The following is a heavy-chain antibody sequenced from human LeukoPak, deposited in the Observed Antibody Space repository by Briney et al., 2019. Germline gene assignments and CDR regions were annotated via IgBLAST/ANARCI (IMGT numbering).Heavy chain of an antibody. D-gene: IGHD4/OR15-4a*01. CDR1: GGSISSSSYY. CDR3: ARSRLGRRSGANPPNWYFDL. Sequence: SETLSLTCTVSGGSISSSSYYWGWIRQPPGKGLEWIGSIYYSGSTYYNPSLKSRVTISVDTSKNQFSLKLSSVTAADTAVYYCARSRLGRRSGANPPNWYFDLWGRGTLVTVSS. J-gene: IGHJ2*01. V-gene: IGHV4-39*07. CDR2: IYYSGST.